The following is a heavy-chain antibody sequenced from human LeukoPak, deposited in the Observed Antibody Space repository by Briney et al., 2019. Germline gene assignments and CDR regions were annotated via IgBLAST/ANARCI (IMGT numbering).Heavy chain of an antibody. CDR1: GGSISSYY. CDR2: IYYSGST. Sequence: SETLSLTCTVSGGSISSYYWSWIRRPPGKGLEWIRYIYYSGSTNYNPSLKSRVTISVDTSKNQFSLKLSSVTAADTAVYYCARWANLETGFDYWGQGTLVTVSS. V-gene: IGHV4-59*08. D-gene: IGHD1-14*01. J-gene: IGHJ4*02. CDR3: ARWANLETGFDY.